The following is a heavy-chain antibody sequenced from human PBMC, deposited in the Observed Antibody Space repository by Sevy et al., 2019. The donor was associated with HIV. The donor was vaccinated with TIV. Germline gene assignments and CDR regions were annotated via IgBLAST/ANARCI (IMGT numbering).Heavy chain of an antibody. J-gene: IGHJ4*02. CDR3: ARDALYFYDGSGYYYLDF. V-gene: IGHV3-30*04. D-gene: IGHD3-22*01. CDR1: GFTFSSYA. Sequence: GGSLRLSCAASGFTFSSYAMHWVRQAPGKGLEWVAVISYDGTNKFYSDSVKGRFTISRDNSKNRLYVQMNSLRAEDTAVYYCARDALYFYDGSGYYYLDFWGQGTLVTVSS. CDR2: ISYDGTNK.